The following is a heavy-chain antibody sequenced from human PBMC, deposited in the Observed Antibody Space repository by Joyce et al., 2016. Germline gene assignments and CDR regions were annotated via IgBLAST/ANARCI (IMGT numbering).Heavy chain of an antibody. V-gene: IGHV1-18*01. D-gene: IGHD3-10*01. J-gene: IGHJ4*02. CDR1: GYAFTTYG. CDR2: ISTYTGIT. CDR3: ARGLGKSVDY. Sequence: QVYLVQSGPEVKKPGASVKVSCKASGYAFTTYGITWVRQAPGQGREWMGWISTYTGITNFAQNLQGRVTMTTDTSTRTAYMELRRLRSDDTAVYYCARGLGKSVDYWGQGTLVTVSS.